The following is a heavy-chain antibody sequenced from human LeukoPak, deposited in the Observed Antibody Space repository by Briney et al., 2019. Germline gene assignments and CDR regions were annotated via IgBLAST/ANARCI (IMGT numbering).Heavy chain of an antibody. J-gene: IGHJ4*02. D-gene: IGHD5-12*01. V-gene: IGHV3-21*01. CDR3: ARAEGYGSFDY. Sequence: GGSLRLSCAASGFTFSRYSMNWVRQAPGKGLEWVSSVSSSSSYIYYADSVKGRFTISRDNAKNSVFLQMNSLRAEATAVYYCARAEGYGSFDYWGQGTLVTVSS. CDR1: GFTFSRYS. CDR2: VSSSSSYI.